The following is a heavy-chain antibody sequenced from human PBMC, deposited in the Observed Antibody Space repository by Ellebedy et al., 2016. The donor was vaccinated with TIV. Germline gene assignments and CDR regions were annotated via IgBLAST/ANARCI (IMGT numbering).Heavy chain of an antibody. Sequence: GESLKISXAASGFTFSSYAMSWVRQAPGKGLEWVSAISGSGGSTYYADSVKGRFTISRDNSKNTLYLQMNSLRAEDTAVYYCARELIVYDFWSGLFSGMDVWGQGTTVTVSS. CDR2: ISGSGGST. V-gene: IGHV3-23*01. CDR1: GFTFSSYA. CDR3: ARELIVYDFWSGLFSGMDV. J-gene: IGHJ6*02. D-gene: IGHD3-3*01.